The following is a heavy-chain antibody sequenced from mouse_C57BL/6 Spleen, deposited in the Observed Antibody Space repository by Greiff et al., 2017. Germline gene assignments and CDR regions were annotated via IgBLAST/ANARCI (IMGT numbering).Heavy chain of an antibody. CDR1: GYTFTEYT. CDR3: ARDEDRLLLQSQGFDY. J-gene: IGHJ2*01. D-gene: IGHD1-1*01. CDR2: FYPGSGSI. V-gene: IGHV1-62-2*01. Sequence: VQLQEPGAELVKPGASVKLSCKASGYTFTEYTIHWVKQRSGQGLEWIGWFYPGSGSIKYNEKFKDKATLTADTSSSTVYMERSSLTSEDAAVXFCARDEDRLLLQSQGFDYWGQGTTLTVSS.